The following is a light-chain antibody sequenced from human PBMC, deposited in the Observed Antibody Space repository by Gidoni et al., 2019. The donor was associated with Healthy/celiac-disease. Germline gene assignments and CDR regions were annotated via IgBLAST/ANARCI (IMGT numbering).Light chain of an antibody. CDR1: PSVSSY. J-gene: IGKJ3*01. CDR2: DAS. Sequence: EIVLTQSPATLSLSPGERATLSCRASPSVSSYLAWYQQKPGQAPRLLIYDASNRATGIPARFSGSGSGTDFTLTISSLEPEDFAVYYCQQRSNWPPLFTFGPXTKVDIK. CDR3: QQRSNWPPLFT. V-gene: IGKV3-11*01.